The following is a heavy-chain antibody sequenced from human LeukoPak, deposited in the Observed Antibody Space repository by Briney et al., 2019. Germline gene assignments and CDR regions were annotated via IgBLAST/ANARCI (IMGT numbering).Heavy chain of an antibody. J-gene: IGHJ6*02. CDR3: ARENRFCSSTSCYTGAYYYYGMDV. Sequence: GGSLRLSCAASGFTFSSYSMNWVRQAPGKGLEWVSSISSSSSYIYYADSVKGRFTISRDNAKNSLYLQMNSLRAEDTAVYYCARENRFCSSTSCYTGAYYYYGMDVWGQGTTVTVS. CDR2: ISSSSSYI. D-gene: IGHD2-2*02. CDR1: GFTFSSYS. V-gene: IGHV3-21*01.